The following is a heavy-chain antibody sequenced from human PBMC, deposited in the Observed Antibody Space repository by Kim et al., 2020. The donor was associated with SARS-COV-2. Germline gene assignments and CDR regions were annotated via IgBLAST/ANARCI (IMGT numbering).Heavy chain of an antibody. V-gene: IGHV4-30-4*01. CDR1: GGSIASGDHY. J-gene: IGHJ4*02. CDR3: VREGRDLWSEGPFDI. CDR2: TSHSGNT. D-gene: IGHD3-3*01. Sequence: SETLSLTCTVSGGSIASGDHYWSWVRQPPGKSLEWIGYTSHSGNTYYNPSLKSRLTISADTSKNQFSLKLSSVTAPDTAVYYCVREGRDLWSEGPFDIWGRGTLVTVSA.